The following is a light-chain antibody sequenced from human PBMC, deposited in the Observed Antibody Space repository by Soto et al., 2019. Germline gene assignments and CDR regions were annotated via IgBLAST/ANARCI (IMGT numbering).Light chain of an antibody. CDR3: SSYTSTFTYV. J-gene: IGLJ1*01. V-gene: IGLV2-14*01. CDR2: EVS. Sequence: QSALTQPASVSGSPGQSITISCTGTSSDVGGYNYVSWYHQHPGKAPKLLIYEVSNRPSGVSNRFSGSKSGNTASLTISGLQAEDEADYFCSSYTSTFTYVFGAGTKVTVL. CDR1: SSDVGGYNY.